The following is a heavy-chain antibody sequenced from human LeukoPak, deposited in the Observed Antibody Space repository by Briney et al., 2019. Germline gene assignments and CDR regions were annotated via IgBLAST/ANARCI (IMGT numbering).Heavy chain of an antibody. CDR1: GFTFSSYA. CDR2: ISSNGGRT. D-gene: IGHD6-13*01. Sequence: AGGSLRLSCVASGFTFSSYAMHWVRQAPGKGLEYVSAISSNGGRTYYADSVKGRFTISRDNSKNTLYLQMSSLTAEDTAVYYCVSPKYSSTWELDYWGQGTLVTVSS. CDR3: VSPKYSSTWELDY. J-gene: IGHJ4*02. V-gene: IGHV3-64D*06.